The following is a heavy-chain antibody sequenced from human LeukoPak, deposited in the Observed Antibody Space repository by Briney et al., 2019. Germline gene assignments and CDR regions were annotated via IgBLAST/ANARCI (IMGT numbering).Heavy chain of an antibody. CDR3: VNDISATNSYYGMDV. V-gene: IGHV3-9*01. Sequence: GGSLRLSCAASGFTFDKNAMHWVRQVPGKGLEWVSGISWNSGHIGYADSVKGRFTISRDNAKNSLYLQMNSLRAEDTALYYCVNDISATNSYYGMDVWGQGTTVTVSS. CDR1: GFTFDKNA. CDR2: ISWNSGHI. J-gene: IGHJ6*02.